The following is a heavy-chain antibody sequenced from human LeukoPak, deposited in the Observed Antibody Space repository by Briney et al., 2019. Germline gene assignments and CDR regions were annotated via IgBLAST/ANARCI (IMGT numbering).Heavy chain of an antibody. D-gene: IGHD1-14*01. CDR2: IIPIFGTA. J-gene: IGHJ6*03. V-gene: IGHV1-69*05. Sequence: SVKVSCKASGGTFSSYAISWVRQAPGQGLEWMGGIIPIFGTANYAQKFQGRVTITTDESTSTAYMELSSLRSEDPAVYYCAGDHGCSLTADPYYYMDVWGKGTTVTVSS. CDR1: GGTFSSYA. CDR3: AGDHGCSLTADPYYYMDV.